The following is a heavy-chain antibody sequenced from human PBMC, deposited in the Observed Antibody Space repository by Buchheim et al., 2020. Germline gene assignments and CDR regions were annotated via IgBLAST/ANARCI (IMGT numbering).Heavy chain of an antibody. V-gene: IGHV3-7*01. CDR2: IKQDGSEK. D-gene: IGHD5-12*01. CDR3: ARVDSGYDWNFNGMDV. Sequence: DVQLVESGGGLVQRGRSLRLSCAGSGFRFDLHWMSWVRQAPGKALEWVANIKQDGSEKYVGDSVKGRFTISRDNGKKSVYLQMNSLRVEDTATYYWARVDSGYDWNFNGMDVWGQGTT. CDR1: GFRFDLHW. J-gene: IGHJ6*02.